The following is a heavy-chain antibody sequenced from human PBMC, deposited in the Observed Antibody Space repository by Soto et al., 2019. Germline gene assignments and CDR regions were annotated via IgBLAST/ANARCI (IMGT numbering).Heavy chain of an antibody. CDR2: IYSSENT. CDR3: ASRLMTSGATPFDN. J-gene: IGHJ4*02. Sequence: SETLSLTCTVSGGSVSSSSYSWGWFRQSPGKGLEWIGTIYSSENTYYNPSLMSRVTISVDTSKNEFSLKLSSVTAADTAVYFCASRLMTSGATPFDNWGQGSPVT. V-gene: IGHV4-39*01. CDR1: GGSVSSSSYS. D-gene: IGHD4-17*01.